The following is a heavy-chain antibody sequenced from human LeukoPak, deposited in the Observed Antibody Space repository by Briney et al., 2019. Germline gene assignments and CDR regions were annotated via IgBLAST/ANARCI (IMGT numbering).Heavy chain of an antibody. CDR1: GGSFSGYY. J-gene: IGHJ4*02. Sequence: SETLSLTCAVYGGSFSGYYWSWIRQPPGKGLVWIGEINHSGSTNYNPSLKSRVTISVDTSKNQFSLKLSSVTAADTAVYYCARGPRTTVAGINYWGQGTLVTVSS. V-gene: IGHV4-34*01. CDR2: INHSGST. D-gene: IGHD4-23*01. CDR3: ARGPRTTVAGINY.